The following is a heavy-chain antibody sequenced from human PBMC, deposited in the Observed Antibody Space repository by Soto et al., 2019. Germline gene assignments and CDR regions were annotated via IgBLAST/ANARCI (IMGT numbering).Heavy chain of an antibody. CDR3: ARDLGGYDLYGPDS. J-gene: IGHJ4*02. CDR2: INLNSGDT. D-gene: IGHD5-12*01. Sequence: GASVKVSCKASGHTFTDSSIHWVRQAPGQGLEWMGWINLNSGDTNYAQKFQGRVTMTWDTSINTAYMELSRLKSDDTAMFFCARDLGGYDLYGPDSWGQGTLVTVSS. V-gene: IGHV1-2*02. CDR1: GHTFTDSS.